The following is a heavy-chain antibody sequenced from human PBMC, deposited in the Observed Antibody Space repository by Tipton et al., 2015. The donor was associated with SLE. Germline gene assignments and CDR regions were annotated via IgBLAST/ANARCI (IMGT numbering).Heavy chain of an antibody. Sequence: TLSLTCVVSGYSITSDNYWDWIRQPPGKGLEGIGSIYHSGSIYYNPSFESRVTLSIDTSKNQFSLKLSPLPAAATAVYYCAGGVGSDYYDTSGYYFNWGQGTLVTVSS. V-gene: IGHV4-38-2*01. CDR1: GYSITSDNY. CDR2: IYHSGSI. D-gene: IGHD3-22*01. J-gene: IGHJ4*02. CDR3: AGGVGSDYYDTSGYYFN.